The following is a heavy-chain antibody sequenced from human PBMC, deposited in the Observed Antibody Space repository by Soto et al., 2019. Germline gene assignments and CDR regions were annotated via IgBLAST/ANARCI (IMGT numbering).Heavy chain of an antibody. CDR3: ARVTNSGYESYFDY. V-gene: IGHV4-59*02. CDR1: GNSVSHNH. J-gene: IGHJ4*02. CDR2: IYYSGST. Sequence: SETLSLTCTVSGNSVSHNHWSWIRPPPGKGLEWIGYIYYSGSTNYNPSLKSRVTISVDTSKNQFSLKLSSVTAADTAVYYCARVTNSGYESYFDYWGQGTLVTVSS. D-gene: IGHD5-12*01.